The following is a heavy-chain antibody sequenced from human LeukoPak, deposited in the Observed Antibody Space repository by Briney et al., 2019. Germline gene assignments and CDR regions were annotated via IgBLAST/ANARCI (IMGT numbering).Heavy chain of an antibody. CDR1: GGSFSGYY. Sequence: PSETLSLTCAVYGGSFSGYYWSWIRQPPGKGLEWIGEINHSGSTNYNPSLKSRVTISVDTSKNQFSLKLSSVTAADTAVYYCARGRKGYSSSWYDRNWFDPWGQGTLVTVSS. J-gene: IGHJ5*02. CDR2: INHSGST. CDR3: ARGRKGYSSSWYDRNWFDP. V-gene: IGHV4-34*01. D-gene: IGHD6-13*01.